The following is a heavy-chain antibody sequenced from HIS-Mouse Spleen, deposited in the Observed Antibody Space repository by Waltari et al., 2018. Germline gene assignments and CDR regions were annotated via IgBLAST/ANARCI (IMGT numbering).Heavy chain of an antibody. D-gene: IGHD6-13*01. J-gene: IGHJ2*01. CDR1: GGSISSSSYY. Sequence: QLQLQESGPGLVKPSETLSLTCTVSGGSISSSSYYWGWIRQPPGKGLEWIGSIHYRRITYEHPARRGRVTKSVDTSKNQFSLKLSSVTAADTAVYYCAREIPYSSSWYDWYFDLWGRGTLVTVSS. V-gene: IGHV4-39*07. CDR3: AREIPYSSSWYDWYFDL. CDR2: IHYRRIT.